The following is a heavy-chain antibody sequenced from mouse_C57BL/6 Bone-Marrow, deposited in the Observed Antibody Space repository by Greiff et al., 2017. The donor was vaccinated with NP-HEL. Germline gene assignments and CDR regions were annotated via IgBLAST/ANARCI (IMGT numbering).Heavy chain of an antibody. D-gene: IGHD1-1*01. V-gene: IGHV1-9*01. CDR3: ARSGTYYYGSSWGFAY. J-gene: IGHJ3*01. CDR1: GYTFTGYW. Sequence: QVQLQQSGAELMKPGASVKLSCKATGYTFTGYWIEWVKQRPGHGLEWIGEILPGRGSTNYNEKFKGKAPFPADTSSNTAYMQLSSLTTEDSAIYYCARSGTYYYGSSWGFAYWGQGTLVTVSA. CDR2: ILPGRGST.